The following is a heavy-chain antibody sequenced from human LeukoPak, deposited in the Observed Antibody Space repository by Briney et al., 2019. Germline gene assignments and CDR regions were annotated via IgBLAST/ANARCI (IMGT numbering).Heavy chain of an antibody. D-gene: IGHD3-3*01. CDR1: GGSISSYY. J-gene: IGHJ4*02. CDR2: IYYSGST. CDR3: ARDTFWSGYFDY. Sequence: SETLSLTCTVSGGSISSYYWSWIRQPPGKGLEWIGYIYYSGSTYYNPSLKSRVTISVDTSKNQFSLKLSSVTAADTAVYYCARDTFWSGYFDYWGQGTLVTVSS. V-gene: IGHV4-59*01.